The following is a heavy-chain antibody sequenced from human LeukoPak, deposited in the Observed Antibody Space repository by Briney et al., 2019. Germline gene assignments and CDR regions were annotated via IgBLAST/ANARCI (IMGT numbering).Heavy chain of an antibody. Sequence: PSETLSLTCTVSGGSISSYHWSWIRQPPGKGLEWIGDTYNSGSTNHNPSLQSRVTISVDTSKNQFSLKLSSVTAADTAAYYCARDSDYYGSGSYYTLWGQGTLVTVSS. CDR2: TYNSGST. CDR1: GGSISSYH. D-gene: IGHD3-10*01. J-gene: IGHJ4*02. V-gene: IGHV4-59*01. CDR3: ARDSDYYGSGSYYTL.